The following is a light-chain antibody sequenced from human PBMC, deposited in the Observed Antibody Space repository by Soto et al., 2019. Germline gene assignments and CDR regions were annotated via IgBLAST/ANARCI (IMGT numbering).Light chain of an antibody. CDR1: QSVSSN. CDR3: QQYHNWPIT. CDR2: DAS. V-gene: IGKV3-15*01. Sequence: ESLMTQAPAGLSVPPGGRATLSCRARQSVSSNLAWHQQKPGQAPRILMYDASTRATGIPARFSGSGSGTEFTLTISSLQSEDFAVYYCQQYHNWPITFGQGTRLE. J-gene: IGKJ5*01.